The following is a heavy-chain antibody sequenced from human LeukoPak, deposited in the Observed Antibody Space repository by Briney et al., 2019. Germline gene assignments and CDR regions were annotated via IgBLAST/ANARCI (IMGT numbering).Heavy chain of an antibody. CDR2: ISSSGGST. Sequence: GGSLRLSCAASGFTFSSYAMNWVRQAPGKGLEWVSHISSSGGSTYYAGSVKGRFTISRDNSKNTLYLQMNSLRAEDTAVYYCAKDPRPSYYFDYWGQGTLVTVSS. CDR1: GFTFSSYA. J-gene: IGHJ4*02. CDR3: AKDPRPSYYFDY. V-gene: IGHV3-23*01.